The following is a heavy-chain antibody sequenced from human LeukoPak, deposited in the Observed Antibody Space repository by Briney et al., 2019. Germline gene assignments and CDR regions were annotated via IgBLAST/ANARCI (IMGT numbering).Heavy chain of an antibody. V-gene: IGHV4-4*07. CDR3: AREPTSGREPTSGRPLDY. CDR1: GGSVSGYF. CDR2: IYSSGSN. D-gene: IGHD5-12*01. J-gene: IGHJ4*02. Sequence: SETLSLTCTVSGGSVSGYFWSWIRQPAGKGLEWIGRIYSSGSNNYNPSLKSRVTMSLDTSKNHLSLNLSSVTAADTAVYYCAREPTSGREPTSGRPLDYWGQGTLVTVSS.